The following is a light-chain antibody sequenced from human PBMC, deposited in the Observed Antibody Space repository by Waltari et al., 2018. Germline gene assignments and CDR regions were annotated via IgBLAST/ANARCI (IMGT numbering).Light chain of an antibody. CDR2: WAS. Sequence: DIVMTQSPDSLAVSLGERATINCKSSQSVLYSSNNKNYLAWYQQKPGQPPKLLIYWASTRESGVPDRFSGSGSGTDLTLTISSLQAEDVAVYYCQQYYTTPITFGQGTRLESK. V-gene: IGKV4-1*01. CDR3: QQYYTTPIT. CDR1: QSVLYSSNNKNY. J-gene: IGKJ5*01.